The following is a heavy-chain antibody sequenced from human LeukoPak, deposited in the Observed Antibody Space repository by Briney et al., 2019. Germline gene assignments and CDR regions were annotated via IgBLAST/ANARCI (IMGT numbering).Heavy chain of an antibody. CDR2: INPYSGGT. Sequence: GASVKVSCKASGYTFTDYYIHWVRQAPGQGLEWMGWINPYSGGTNYAQKFQGRVTMTRDTSISTAYMELSRLRSDDTAVYYCARVNIVVVVAATSHFDYWGQGTLVTVSS. CDR3: ARVNIVVVVAATSHFDY. J-gene: IGHJ4*02. V-gene: IGHV1-2*02. CDR1: GYTFTDYY. D-gene: IGHD2-15*01.